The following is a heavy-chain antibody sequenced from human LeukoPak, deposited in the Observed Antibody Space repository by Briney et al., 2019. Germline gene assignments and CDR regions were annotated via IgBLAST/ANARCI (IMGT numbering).Heavy chain of an antibody. V-gene: IGHV4-4*02. CDR1: GGSISSSTR. CDR2: IYHSGST. J-gene: IGHJ4*02. D-gene: IGHD4-17*01. CDR3: ARNHGDNDFDY. Sequence: SGTLSLTCDVSGGSISSSTRWSWVRHPPGKGVEWIGEIYHSGSTNYNPSLKSRVTISVDKSKNQFSLKLSSVTAADTAVYYCARNHGDNDFDYWGQGTLVTVSS.